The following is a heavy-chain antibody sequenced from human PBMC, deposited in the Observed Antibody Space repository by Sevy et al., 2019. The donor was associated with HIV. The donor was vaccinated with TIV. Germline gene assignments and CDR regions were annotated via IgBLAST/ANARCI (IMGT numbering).Heavy chain of an antibody. CDR1: GFTFSSYA. D-gene: IGHD1-26*01. CDR2: ISGSGGST. Sequence: GGYLRLSCAASGFTFSSYAMSWVRQAPGKGLEWVSAISGSGGSTYYADSVKGRFTISRDNSKNTLYLQMNSLRAEDTAVYYCAKGERGGIVDHDAFDIWGQGTMVTVSS. CDR3: AKGERGGIVDHDAFDI. V-gene: IGHV3-23*01. J-gene: IGHJ3*02.